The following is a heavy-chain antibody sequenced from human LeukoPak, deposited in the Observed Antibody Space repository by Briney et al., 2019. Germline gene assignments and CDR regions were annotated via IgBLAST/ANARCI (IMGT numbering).Heavy chain of an antibody. V-gene: IGHV3-53*04. CDR2: IYSGGSS. CDR3: ASDIPQSYYYGMDV. CDR1: GFTVSSNY. J-gene: IGHJ6*02. Sequence: GGSLRLSCAASGFTVSSNYMSWDRQAPGKGLEWVSVIYSGGSSYYADSVKGRFTISRHNSKNTLYLQMNSLRAEDTAVYYCASDIPQSYYYGMDVWGQGTTVTVSS. D-gene: IGHD2-21*01.